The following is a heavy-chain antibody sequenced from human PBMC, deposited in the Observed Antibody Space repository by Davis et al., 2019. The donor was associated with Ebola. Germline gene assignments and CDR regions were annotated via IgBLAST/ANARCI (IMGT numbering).Heavy chain of an antibody. V-gene: IGHV3-23*01. D-gene: IGHD6-19*01. J-gene: IGHJ4*02. CDR1: GFTFSTYA. Sequence: PGGSLRLSCAASGFTFSTYAMSWVRQAPGKGLEWVSVIFGGGSTNTYYTDSVKGRFTISRDNAKGSLFLQMNSLRADDTAVYYCAGGSGWLIENWGQGTQVTVS. CDR2: IFGGGSTNT. CDR3: AGGSGWLIEN.